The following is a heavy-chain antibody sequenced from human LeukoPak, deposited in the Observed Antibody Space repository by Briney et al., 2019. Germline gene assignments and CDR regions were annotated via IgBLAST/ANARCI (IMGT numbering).Heavy chain of an antibody. Sequence: SETLSLTCTVSGASISSTSYYWGWLRQPPGQGLEWIGSTYYRGNTYYNPSLKSRVTISVDTSKNQFSLQLSSVTAADTAVYYCARDWNRYAYWGQGTLVSVSS. V-gene: IGHV4-39*07. J-gene: IGHJ4*02. CDR2: TYYRGNT. D-gene: IGHD1-1*01. CDR1: GASISSTSYY. CDR3: ARDWNRYAY.